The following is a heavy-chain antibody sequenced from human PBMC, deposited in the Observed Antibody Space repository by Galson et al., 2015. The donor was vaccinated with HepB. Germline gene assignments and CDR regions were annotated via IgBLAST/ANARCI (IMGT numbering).Heavy chain of an antibody. CDR2: IRQDGSEE. Sequence: SLRLSCAASGFTFSNFWMSWVRQAPGKGLEWVANIRQDGSEEYYVDSVKGRFTISRDNTRNSLYLQMNSLRAEDTAAYYCAREGPPYSYNSRGYYYEGWFDPWGQGTLVAVSS. V-gene: IGHV3-7*01. J-gene: IGHJ5*02. CDR3: AREGPPYSYNSRGYYYEGWFDP. D-gene: IGHD3-22*01. CDR1: GFTFSNFW.